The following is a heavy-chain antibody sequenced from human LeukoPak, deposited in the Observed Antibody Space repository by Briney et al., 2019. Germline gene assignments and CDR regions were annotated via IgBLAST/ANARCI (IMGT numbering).Heavy chain of an antibody. CDR3: ARKSGGYYDSSTYPPPYYFDY. Sequence: SETLFLTCTVSGGPISSYYWSWIRQPPGKGLEWIGYISYSGTTTYNPSLKSRVTMSVDTSRNQFSLKLTSVTAADTAVYYCARKSGGYYDSSTYPPPYYFDYWGQGTLVTVSS. CDR1: GGPISSYY. J-gene: IGHJ4*02. CDR2: ISYSGTT. D-gene: IGHD3-22*01. V-gene: IGHV4-59*08.